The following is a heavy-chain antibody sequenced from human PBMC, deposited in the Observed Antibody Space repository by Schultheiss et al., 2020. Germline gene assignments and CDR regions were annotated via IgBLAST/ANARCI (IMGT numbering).Heavy chain of an antibody. CDR3: TTDLLGYSSAPQKYYYYGMDV. Sequence: GGSLRLSCAASGFTFSNAWMSWVRQAPGKGLEWVGRIKSKTDGGTTDYAAPVKGRFTISRDDSKNTLYLQMNSLKTEDTAVYYCTTDLLGYSSAPQKYYYYGMDVWGQGTTVTVSS. J-gene: IGHJ6*02. CDR2: IKSKTDGGTT. D-gene: IGHD4-11*01. V-gene: IGHV3-15*01. CDR1: GFTFSNAW.